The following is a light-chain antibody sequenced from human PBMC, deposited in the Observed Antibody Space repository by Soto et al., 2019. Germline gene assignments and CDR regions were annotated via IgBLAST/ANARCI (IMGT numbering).Light chain of an antibody. CDR2: DAS. V-gene: IGKV3-11*01. Sequence: EIVLIQSPATLSLSPGERATLSCRASQSLSSYLAWYQQKPGQAPRLLIYDASNRATGIPARFSGSGSGTDFTLTISSLEPEDFAVYYCQQRSNWLTFGGGTKVEIK. CDR3: QQRSNWLT. J-gene: IGKJ4*01. CDR1: QSLSSY.